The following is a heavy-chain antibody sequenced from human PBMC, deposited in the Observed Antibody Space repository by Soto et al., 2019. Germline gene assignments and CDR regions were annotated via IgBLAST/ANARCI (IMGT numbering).Heavy chain of an antibody. D-gene: IGHD3-3*01. J-gene: IGHJ5*02. CDR3: ARGGYYDFWSGYLSWFDP. CDR1: GGSISSYY. Sequence: PSETLSLTCTVSGGSISSYYWSWIRQPPGKGLEWIGYIYYSGSTNYNPSLKSRVTISVDTSKNQFSLKLSSVTAADTAVYYCARGGYYDFWSGYLSWFDPWGQGTLVTVSS. CDR2: IYYSGST. V-gene: IGHV4-59*01.